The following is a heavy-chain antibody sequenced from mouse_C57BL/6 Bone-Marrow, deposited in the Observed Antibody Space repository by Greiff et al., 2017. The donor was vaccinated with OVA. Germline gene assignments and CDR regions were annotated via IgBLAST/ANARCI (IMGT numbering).Heavy chain of an antibody. V-gene: IGHV1-53*01. CDR1: GYTFTSYW. CDR3: ARSRGILRAWFAY. J-gene: IGHJ3*01. Sequence: QVQLQQSGTELVKPGASVKLSCKASGYTFTSYWMHWVKQRPGQGLEWIGNINPSNGGTNYNEKFKSKATLTVDKSSSTAYMQLSSLTSEDSAVYYCARSRGILRAWFAYWGQGTLVTVSA. D-gene: IGHD1-1*01. CDR2: INPSNGGT.